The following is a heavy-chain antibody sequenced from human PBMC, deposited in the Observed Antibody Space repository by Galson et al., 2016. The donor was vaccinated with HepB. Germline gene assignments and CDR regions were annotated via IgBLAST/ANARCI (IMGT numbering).Heavy chain of an antibody. V-gene: IGHV1-24*01. CDR1: GYTLNEVS. D-gene: IGHD2-8*01. CDR2: FDPETANT. Sequence: QSGAEVKKPGESLKISCKVSGYTLNEVSIHWLRQAPGKGLEWMGGFDPETANTVYAQRFQGRVTMTADTSTDIAYLEIDSLTSEDTALYFCATTGGENDVYYMLLDSWGRGTLVTVSS. CDR3: ATTGGENDVYYMLLDS. J-gene: IGHJ5*01.